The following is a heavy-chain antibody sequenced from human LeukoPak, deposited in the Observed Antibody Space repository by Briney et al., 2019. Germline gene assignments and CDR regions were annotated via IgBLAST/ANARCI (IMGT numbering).Heavy chain of an antibody. V-gene: IGHV4-59*01. CDR3: ARLTGYSSESWFDP. J-gene: IGHJ5*02. D-gene: IGHD3-9*01. CDR1: GGSISSYY. CDR2: IYYSGST. Sequence: SETLSLTCTVSGGSISSYYWSWIRQPPGKGLEWIGYIYYSGSTNYNPPLKSRVTISVDTSKNQFSLKLRSVTAADTAVYYCARLTGYSSESWFDPWGQGTLVTVSS.